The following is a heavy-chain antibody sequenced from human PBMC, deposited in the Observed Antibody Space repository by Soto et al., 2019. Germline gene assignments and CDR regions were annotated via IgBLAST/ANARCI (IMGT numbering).Heavy chain of an antibody. J-gene: IGHJ3*02. CDR3: ASSPPWIFGVVNDAFDI. V-gene: IGHV4-59*01. D-gene: IGHD3-3*01. Sequence: SETLSLTCTVSGGSISSYYWSWIRQPPGKGLEWIGYIYYSGSTNYNPSLKSRVTISVDTSKNQFSLKLSSVTAADTAVYYCASSPPWIFGVVNDAFDIWGQGTMVTVSS. CDR2: IYYSGST. CDR1: GGSISSYY.